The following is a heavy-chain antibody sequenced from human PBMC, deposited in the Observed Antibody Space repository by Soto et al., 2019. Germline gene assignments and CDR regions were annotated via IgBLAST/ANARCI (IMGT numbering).Heavy chain of an antibody. Sequence: PGESLKISCKGSGYSFTSYWISWVRQMPGKGLEWMGRIDPSDSYTNYSPSFQGHVTISAEKSISTAYLQWSSLKASDTAMYYWASSRSSVPAYGMDVWGQGTTVTVAS. CDR3: ASSRSSVPAYGMDV. J-gene: IGHJ6*02. D-gene: IGHD4-17*01. V-gene: IGHV5-10-1*01. CDR1: GYSFTSYW. CDR2: IDPSDSYT.